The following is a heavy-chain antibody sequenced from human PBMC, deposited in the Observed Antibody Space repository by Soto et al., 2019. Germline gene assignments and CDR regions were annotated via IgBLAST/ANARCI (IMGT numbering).Heavy chain of an antibody. CDR1: GGSISSGDYY. CDR2: IYYSGST. CDR3: ARVDDGSGSLDY. Sequence: SETLSLTCTVSGGSISSGDYYWSWIRQPPGKGLEWTGYIYYSGSTYYNPSLKTRVTISVDTSKNQFSLKLSSVTAADTAVYYCARVDDGSGSLDYWGQGTLVTVSS. D-gene: IGHD3-10*01. V-gene: IGHV4-30-4*01. J-gene: IGHJ4*02.